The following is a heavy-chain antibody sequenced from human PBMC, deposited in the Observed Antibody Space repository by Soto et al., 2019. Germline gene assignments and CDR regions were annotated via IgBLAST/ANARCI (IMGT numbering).Heavy chain of an antibody. CDR3: ATDLITAGWYPASIN. V-gene: IGHV1-24*01. CDR2: FDPEDGET. J-gene: IGHJ4*02. Sequence: GASVKISCKVSGYTLTELSMHWVRQAPGKGLEWMGGFDPEDGETIYAQKFQGRVTMTEDTSTDTAYMELSSLRSEDTAVYYCATDLITAGWYPASINWGQGTLVTVSS. D-gene: IGHD6-19*01. CDR1: GYTLTELS.